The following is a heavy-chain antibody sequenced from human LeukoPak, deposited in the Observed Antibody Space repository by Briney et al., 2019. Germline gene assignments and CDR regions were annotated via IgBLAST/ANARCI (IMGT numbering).Heavy chain of an antibody. CDR2: IKQDGSEK. J-gene: IGHJ4*02. CDR3: ARGHPHGWELYLDY. Sequence: GGSLRLSCAASGFTFSSYWMSWVRQAPGKGLEWVANIKQDGSEKYYVDSVKGRFTISRDNAKNTLYLQMNSLRVEDTAVYYCARGHPHGWELYLDYWGQGTLVTVSS. CDR1: GFTFSSYW. D-gene: IGHD4-23*01. V-gene: IGHV3-7*01.